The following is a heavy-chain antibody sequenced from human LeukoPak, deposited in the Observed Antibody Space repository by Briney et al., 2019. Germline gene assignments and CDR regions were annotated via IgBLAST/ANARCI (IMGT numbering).Heavy chain of an antibody. CDR3: ARAQECRCETCHFDY. CDR1: GGTFSSYA. V-gene: IGHV1-69*04. J-gene: IGHJ4*02. Sequence: SVKVSCKASGGTFSSYAISWVRQAPGQGLEWMGRIIPILGIANYAQKFQGRVTITADKSTSTAYMELSSLRAEDTAVYSCARAQECRCETCHFDYWGQGTLVTVSS. CDR2: IIPILGIA. D-gene: IGHD2-15*01.